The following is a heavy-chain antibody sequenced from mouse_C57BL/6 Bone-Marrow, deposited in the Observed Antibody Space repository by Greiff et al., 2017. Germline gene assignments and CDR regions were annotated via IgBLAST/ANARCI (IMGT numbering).Heavy chain of an antibody. CDR2: IDPENGDT. Sequence: VQLQQSGAELVRPGASVKLSCTASGFNIKDDYMHWVKQRPEQGLEWIGWIDPENGDTEYASKFQGKATITADTSSNTAYLQLRSLTSEDTAVYYCTVDYYGSSWGFAYWGQGTLVTVSA. D-gene: IGHD1-1*01. J-gene: IGHJ3*01. CDR1: GFNIKDDY. CDR3: TVDYYGSSWGFAY. V-gene: IGHV14-4*01.